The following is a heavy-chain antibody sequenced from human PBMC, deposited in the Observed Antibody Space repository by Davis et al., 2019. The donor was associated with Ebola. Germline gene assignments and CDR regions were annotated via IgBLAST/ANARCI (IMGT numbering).Heavy chain of an antibody. J-gene: IGHJ4*02. Sequence: ASVTVSCKTSGYTFTDYYIHWVRQAPGQGPEWMGWISPYNGNTDYAQKLQGRVTMTTDTSMTTAYMELRSLRSDDTAVYYCARSSDSSGYYYRRDFDYWGQGTLVTVSS. CDR1: GYTFTDYY. D-gene: IGHD3-22*01. V-gene: IGHV1-18*04. CDR3: ARSSDSSGYYYRRDFDY. CDR2: ISPYNGNT.